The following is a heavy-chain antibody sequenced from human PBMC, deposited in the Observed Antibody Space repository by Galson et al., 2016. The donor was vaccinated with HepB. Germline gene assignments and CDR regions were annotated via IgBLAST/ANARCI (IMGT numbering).Heavy chain of an antibody. V-gene: IGHV4-30-4*01. D-gene: IGHD3-9*01. CDR3: ARDQSYDPSTAYYVFDMDV. CDR2: IHYSGSA. J-gene: IGHJ6*02. CDR1: GDSIRSGGSY. Sequence: TLSLTCTVSGDSIRSGGSYWSWIRQPPGKGLEWIGYIHYSGSAYYNPSLKGRVTMSFDTSKNLFSLKLTSVTAADTAVYFCARDQSYDPSTAYYVFDMDVWGQGTTVTVSS.